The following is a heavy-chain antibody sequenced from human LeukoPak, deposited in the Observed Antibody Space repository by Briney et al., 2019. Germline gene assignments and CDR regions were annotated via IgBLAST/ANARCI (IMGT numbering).Heavy chain of an antibody. CDR1: GFIFSSNW. D-gene: IGHD4-17*01. J-gene: IGHJ4*02. CDR2: IKQDGTEK. CDR3: ARDSSDYGYEEWE. Sequence: GGSLRLSCAASGFIFSSNWMSWVRQAPGKGLEWVANIKQDGTEKYYVDSVKGRFTISRDNAKNSVYLQMNSLRVEDTAVYYCARDSSDYGYEEWEWGQGTLVTVSS. V-gene: IGHV3-7*01.